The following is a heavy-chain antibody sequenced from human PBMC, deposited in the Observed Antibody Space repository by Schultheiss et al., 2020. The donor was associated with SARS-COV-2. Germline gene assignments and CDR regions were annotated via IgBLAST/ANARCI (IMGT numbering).Heavy chain of an antibody. V-gene: IGHV4-34*01. J-gene: IGHJ1*01. D-gene: IGHD2-2*01. CDR3: ARLGYCSSTSCLGRYFQH. CDR2: INHSGST. CDR1: GGSFSGYY. Sequence: SETKKGKGAVYGGSFSGYYWSWIRQPPGKGLEWIGEINHSGSTNYNPSLKSRVTISVDTSKNQFSLKLSSVTAADTAVYYCARLGYCSSTSCLGRYFQHWGQGTLVTVSS.